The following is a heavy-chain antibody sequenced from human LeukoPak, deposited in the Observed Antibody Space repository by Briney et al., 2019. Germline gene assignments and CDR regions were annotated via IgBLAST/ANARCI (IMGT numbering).Heavy chain of an antibody. D-gene: IGHD3-10*01. CDR3: ARLRDYFTHAFDI. J-gene: IGHJ3*02. V-gene: IGHV3-30*03. CDR2: ISYDGNSK. Sequence: GGSLRLSCAASGFTFSSYGMHWVRQAPGKGLEWVAVISYDGNSKYYADSVKGRFTISRDNSKNSLYLQMNSLRAEDTAVYYCARLRDYFTHAFDIWGQGTMVTVSS. CDR1: GFTFSSYG.